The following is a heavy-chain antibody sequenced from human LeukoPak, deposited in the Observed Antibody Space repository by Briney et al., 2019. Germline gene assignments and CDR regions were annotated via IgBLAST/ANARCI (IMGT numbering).Heavy chain of an antibody. D-gene: IGHD3-10*01. J-gene: IGHJ5*02. CDR3: ARHLRGRLLWFGAKAPWFDP. CDR1: GFTFTNYW. V-gene: IGHV3-7*01. CDR2: IRHDESEI. Sequence: GGSLRPSCAASGFTFTNYWMSWVRQPPGKELEWVANIRHDESEIYYVDSVKGRFTISRDNAKSSLYLQMNSLRAEDTAVYYCARHLRGRLLWFGAKAPWFDPWGQGTLVTVSS.